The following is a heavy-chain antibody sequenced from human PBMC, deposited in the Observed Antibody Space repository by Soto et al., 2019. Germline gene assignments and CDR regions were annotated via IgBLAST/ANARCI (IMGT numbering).Heavy chain of an antibody. J-gene: IGHJ6*02. CDR3: ATAFRIAAAGTPAYYYYGMDV. D-gene: IGHD6-13*01. Sequence: AASVKVSCKVSGYTLTELSMHWVRQAPGKGLEWMGGFDPEDGGTIYAQKFQGRVTMTEDTSTDTAYMELSSLRSEDTAVYYCATAFRIAAAGTPAYYYYGMDVWGQGTTVTVSS. V-gene: IGHV1-24*01. CDR1: GYTLTELS. CDR2: FDPEDGGT.